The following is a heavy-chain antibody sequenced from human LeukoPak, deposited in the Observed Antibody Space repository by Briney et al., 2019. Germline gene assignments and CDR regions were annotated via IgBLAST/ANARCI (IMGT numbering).Heavy chain of an antibody. CDR3: ARDGRIRFPVTNWFDP. V-gene: IGHV4-38-2*02. CDR2: IYHSGST. D-gene: IGHD3-3*01. J-gene: IGHJ5*02. Sequence: SETLSLTCTVSGYSISTGYYWGWIRQPPGKGLVWIASIYHSGSTYYNLSLKSRVTISVDTSKNQFSLRLSSVTAADTAVYYCARDGRIRFPVTNWFDPWGQGTLVTVSS. CDR1: GYSISTGYY.